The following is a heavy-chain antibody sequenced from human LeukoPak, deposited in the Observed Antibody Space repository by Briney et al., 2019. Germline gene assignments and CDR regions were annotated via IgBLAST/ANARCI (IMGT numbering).Heavy chain of an antibody. D-gene: IGHD5-18*01. CDR2: MTGSGGST. CDR1: GFTFRSYA. V-gene: IGHV3-23*01. J-gene: IGHJ4*02. CDR3: AKAVDTAMVIDY. Sequence: PGGSLRLSCAASGFTFRSYAMSWVRQAPGKGLEWVSAMTGSGGSTYYADSVKGRFTISRDNSKNTLYLQMNSLRAEDTAVYYCAKAVDTAMVIDYWGQGTLVTVSS.